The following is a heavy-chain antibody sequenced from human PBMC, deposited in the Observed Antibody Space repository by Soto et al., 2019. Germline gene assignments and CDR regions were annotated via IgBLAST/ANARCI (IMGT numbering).Heavy chain of an antibody. CDR3: ARGGVYCSSTSCHRSTYFDY. J-gene: IGHJ4*02. D-gene: IGHD2-2*01. CDR1: GGSFSGYY. Sequence: QVQLQQWGAGLLKPSETLSLTCAVYGGSFSGYYWGWFGRPPGRGWGGLGEINHMGGTNYNPSLKRRVTISVDTSKNQFSLKLSSVTAADTAVYYCARGGVYCSSTSCHRSTYFDYWGQGTLVTVSS. V-gene: IGHV4-34*01. CDR2: INHMGGT.